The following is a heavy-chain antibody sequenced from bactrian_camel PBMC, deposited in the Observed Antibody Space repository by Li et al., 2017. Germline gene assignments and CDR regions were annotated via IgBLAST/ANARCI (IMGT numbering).Heavy chain of an antibody. CDR2: IGVNSVRT. CDR1: GLDFRGYA. D-gene: IGHD3*01. Sequence: VQLVESGGGSVRPGGSLRLSCAGSGLDFRGYAMTWVRQAPGKALEWVSGIGVNSVRTYYVDSVKGRFTNSRDNSKNTLYLQMDNLKPEDSATYYCAARTVAWCTWRATKYNYEGLGTQVTVS. J-gene: IGHJ4*01. V-gene: IGHV3-1*01.